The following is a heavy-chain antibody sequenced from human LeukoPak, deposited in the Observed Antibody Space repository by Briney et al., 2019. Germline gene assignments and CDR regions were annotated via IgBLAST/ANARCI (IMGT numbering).Heavy chain of an antibody. V-gene: IGHV4-39*01. Sequence: SETLSLTCTVSGGPISSSSYYWGWIRQPPGKGLEWIGSIYYSGSTYYNPSLKSRVTISVDTSKNQFSLKLSSVTAADTAVYYCVRAPRNYYDSSGYYYQAHFDCWGQGTLVTVSS. CDR3: VRAPRNYYDSSGYYYQAHFDC. J-gene: IGHJ4*02. CDR1: GGPISSSSYY. CDR2: IYYSGST. D-gene: IGHD3-22*01.